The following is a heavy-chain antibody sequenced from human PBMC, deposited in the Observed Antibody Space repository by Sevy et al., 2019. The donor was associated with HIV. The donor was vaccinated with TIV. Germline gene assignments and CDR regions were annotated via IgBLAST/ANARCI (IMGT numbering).Heavy chain of an antibody. J-gene: IGHJ6*02. D-gene: IGHD3-16*02. V-gene: IGHV4-34*01. CDR3: ARGHRIYYYYYRMDV. CDR1: GGSFSGYY. Sequence: SETLSLTCAVYGGSFSGYYWSWIRQPPGKGLEWIGEINHSGSTNYNPSLKSRVTISVDTSKNQFSLKLSSVTAADTAVYYCARGHRIYYYYYRMDVWGQGTTVTVSS. CDR2: INHSGST.